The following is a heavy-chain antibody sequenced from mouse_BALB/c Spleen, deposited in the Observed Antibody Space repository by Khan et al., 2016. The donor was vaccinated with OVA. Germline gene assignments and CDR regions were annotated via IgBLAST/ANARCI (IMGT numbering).Heavy chain of an antibody. CDR3: ARAVGGKVPLDY. CDR1: GYTFTSYW. Sequence: DLVKPGASVKLSCKASGYTFTSYWINWIKQRPGQGLEWIGRIAPGSGGTYYNEMFKGKATLTVDTSYSTAYIQLSSLSSEDSAVYCVARAVGGKVPLDYWGQGTTLTVSS. J-gene: IGHJ2*01. CDR2: IAPGSGGT. D-gene: IGHD1-1*02. V-gene: IGHV1S41*01.